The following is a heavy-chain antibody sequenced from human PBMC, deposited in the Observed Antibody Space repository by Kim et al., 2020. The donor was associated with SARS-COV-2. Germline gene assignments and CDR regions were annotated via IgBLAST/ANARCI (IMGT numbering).Heavy chain of an antibody. V-gene: IGHV3-23*01. Sequence: GGSLRLSCAASGFTFSIYAMSWVRQAPGKGLEWVSGISGSGDSTYYADSVKGRFTISRDNSKNTLSLQLNSLGADDTAVYYCAKADRLLRLAEFFQHWGQGTLVTVSS. D-gene: IGHD3-9*01. CDR3: AKADRLLRLAEFFQH. CDR1: GFTFSIYA. J-gene: IGHJ1*01. CDR2: ISGSGDST.